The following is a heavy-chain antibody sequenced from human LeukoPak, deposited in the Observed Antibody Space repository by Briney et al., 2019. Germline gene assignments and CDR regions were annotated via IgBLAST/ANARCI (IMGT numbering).Heavy chain of an antibody. CDR1: GFTFSSYA. D-gene: IGHD3-3*01. CDR3: XXXSDFWSKNNWFDP. V-gene: IGHV3-23*01. J-gene: IGHJ5*02. CDR2: ISGSGGST. Sequence: GGSLRLSCAASGFTFSSYAMSWVRQAPGKGLEWVSAISGSGGSTYYADSVKGRFTISRDNSKNTLYLQMNSLRAEDTAVYYXXXXSDFWSKNNWFDPWGQGTLVTVSS.